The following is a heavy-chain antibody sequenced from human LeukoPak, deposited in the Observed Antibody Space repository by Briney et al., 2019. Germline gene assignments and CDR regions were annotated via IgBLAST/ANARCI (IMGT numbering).Heavy chain of an antibody. Sequence: GGSLRLSCAASGFTFSSYSMNWVRQAPGKGLEWVSSISSSSSYIYYADSVKGRFTISRDNAKNSLYLQMNSLRAEDTAVYYCARDRYYGSGVYGMDVWGQGTTVTVSS. D-gene: IGHD3-10*01. V-gene: IGHV3-21*01. J-gene: IGHJ6*02. CDR2: ISSSSSYI. CDR3: ARDRYYGSGVYGMDV. CDR1: GFTFSSYS.